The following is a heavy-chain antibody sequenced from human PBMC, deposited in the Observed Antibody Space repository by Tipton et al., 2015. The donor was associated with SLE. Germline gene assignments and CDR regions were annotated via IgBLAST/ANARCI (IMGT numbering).Heavy chain of an antibody. CDR2: INHSGNT. D-gene: IGHD5-18*01. Sequence: TLSLTCAVYGGSFSGNYWSWIRQSPGKGLEWIGEINHSGNTNYNPSLKSRVTISVDTSKNQFSLKLSSVTAADTAVYYCARDGRIQLWTRTTGYGMDVWGQGTTVTVSS. CDR1: GGSFSGNY. V-gene: IGHV4-34*01. CDR3: ARDGRIQLWTRTTGYGMDV. J-gene: IGHJ6*02.